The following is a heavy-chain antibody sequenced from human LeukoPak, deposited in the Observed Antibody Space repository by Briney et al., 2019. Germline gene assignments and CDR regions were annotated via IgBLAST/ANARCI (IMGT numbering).Heavy chain of an antibody. CDR1: GFTFSDYY. CDR3: ARDLGQYYDTSDNWFDP. J-gene: IGHJ5*02. Sequence: GGSLRLSCAASGFTFSDYYMTWVRQAPGKGLVWVSRINSDGINTSYADSVKGRFTISRDNAKNTLNLQMNSLRAEDTAVYYCARDLGQYYDTSDNWFDPWGQGTLVTVSS. D-gene: IGHD3-22*01. V-gene: IGHV3-74*01. CDR2: INSDGINT.